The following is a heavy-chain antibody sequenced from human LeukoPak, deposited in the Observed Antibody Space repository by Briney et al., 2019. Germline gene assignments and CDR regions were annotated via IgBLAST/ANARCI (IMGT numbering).Heavy chain of an antibody. CDR3: ARSREDFWSGYYDY. V-gene: IGHV4-39*07. D-gene: IGHD3-3*01. CDR1: GGSISSSSYY. Sequence: SETLSLTCTVSGGSISSSSYYWGWIRQPPGKGLEWIGSIYYSGSTYYNPSLKSRVTISVDTSKNQFSLKLSSVTAADTAVYYCARSREDFWSGYYDYWGQGTLVTVSS. CDR2: IYYSGST. J-gene: IGHJ4*02.